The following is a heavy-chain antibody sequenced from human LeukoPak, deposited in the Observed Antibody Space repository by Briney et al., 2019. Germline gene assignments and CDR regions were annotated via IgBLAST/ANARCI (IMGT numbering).Heavy chain of an antibody. CDR2: INWNGGST. CDR1: GFTFDDYG. CDR3: ARDHGTGWFDP. V-gene: IGHV3-20*04. Sequence: PGGSLRLPCAASGFTFDDYGMSWVRQAPGKGREWVSGINWNGGSTGYADSVKGRFTISRDNAKNSLYLQMNSLRAEDTALYYCARDHGTGWFDPWGQGILVTVSS. J-gene: IGHJ5*02. D-gene: IGHD1-14*01.